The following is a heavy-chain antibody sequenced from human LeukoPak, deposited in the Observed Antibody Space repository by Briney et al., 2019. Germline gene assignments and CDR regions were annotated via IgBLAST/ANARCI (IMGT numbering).Heavy chain of an antibody. CDR1: GFTFSSYS. Sequence: GGSLRLSCAASGFTFSSYSMNWVRQAPGKGLEWVSYISSSSSTIYYADSVKGRFTISRDNSKNTLYLQMNSLGTEDTAVYYCARELHLGQGTLVTVSS. CDR2: ISSSSSTI. D-gene: IGHD2-15*01. V-gene: IGHV3-48*01. J-gene: IGHJ4*02. CDR3: ARELH.